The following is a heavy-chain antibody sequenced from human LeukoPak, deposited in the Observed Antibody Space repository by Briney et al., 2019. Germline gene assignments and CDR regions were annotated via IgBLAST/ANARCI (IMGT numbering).Heavy chain of an antibody. D-gene: IGHD3-10*01. CDR2: ISFRGGNT. CDR3: AKRYGSESYSFDC. J-gene: IGHJ4*01. V-gene: IGHV3-23*01. Sequence: GGSVRLSCASCGFIFRSYAMSGVRQPRAKGREWVSAISFRGGNTYYADSLKGRFTIPRDNSKNTLYLQMNSVRAEDTAVYYCAKRYGSESYSFDCWGHGTLVTVST. CDR1: GFIFRSYA.